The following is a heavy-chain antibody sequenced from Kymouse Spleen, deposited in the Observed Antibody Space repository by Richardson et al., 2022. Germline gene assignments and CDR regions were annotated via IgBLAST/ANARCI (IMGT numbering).Heavy chain of an antibody. J-gene: IGHJ4*02. V-gene: IGHV3-15*01. CDR1: GFTFSNAW. Sequence: EVQLVESGGGLVKPGGSLRLSCAASGFTFSNAWMSWVRQAPGKGLEWVGRIKSKTDGGTTDYAAPVKGRFTISRDDSKNTLYLQMNSLKTEDTAVYYCTTITMVRGVIILLGPGNPGHRLL. CDR2: IKSKTDGGTT. D-gene: IGHD3-10*01. CDR3: TTITMVRGVIIL.